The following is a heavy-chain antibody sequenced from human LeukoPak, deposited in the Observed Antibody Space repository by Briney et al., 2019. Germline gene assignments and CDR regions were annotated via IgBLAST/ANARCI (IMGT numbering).Heavy chain of an antibody. J-gene: IGHJ3*02. Sequence: SETLSLTCAVSGGSISSGGYSWSWIRQPPGKGLEWIGCLYHSGSTYYNPSLKSRVTISVDRSKNQFSLKLSSVTAADTAVYYCASFTLWRLDIWGQGTMVTVSS. V-gene: IGHV4-30-2*01. CDR3: ASFTLWRLDI. D-gene: IGHD2-21*01. CDR1: GGSISSGGYS. CDR2: LYHSGST.